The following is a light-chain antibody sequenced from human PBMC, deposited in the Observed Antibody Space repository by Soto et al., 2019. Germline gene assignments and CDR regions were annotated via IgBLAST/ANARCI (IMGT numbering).Light chain of an antibody. J-gene: IGKJ2*01. CDR2: GAS. CDR3: LQDDDYPYT. Sequence: AIQMTQSPSSLSASVGDRVTITCRVSQGIGNALGWYQQKPGTAPKLLIYGASTLHSGVPSRFSGSASGTDFTLTISSLQPEDFATYYCLQDDDYPYTFGQGTKVDIK. CDR1: QGIGNA. V-gene: IGKV1-6*01.